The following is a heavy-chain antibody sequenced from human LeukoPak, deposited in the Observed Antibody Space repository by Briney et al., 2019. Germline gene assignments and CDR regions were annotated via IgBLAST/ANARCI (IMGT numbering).Heavy chain of an antibody. CDR2: IKRDGSEK. Sequence: GGSLRLSCAASGFTFSSYWMSWVRQTPGKGLEGVANIKRDGSEKYYVDSVKGRFTISRDNAKKSLYLQMNSLRAEDTALYYCARGSRFGELFYFDYWGQGTLVTVSS. CDR3: ARGSRFGELFYFDY. V-gene: IGHV3-7*01. D-gene: IGHD3-10*01. CDR1: GFTFSSYW. J-gene: IGHJ4*02.